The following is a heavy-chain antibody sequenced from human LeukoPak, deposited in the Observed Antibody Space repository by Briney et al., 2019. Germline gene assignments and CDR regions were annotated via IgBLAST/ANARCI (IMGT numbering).Heavy chain of an antibody. V-gene: IGHV3-30*02. D-gene: IGHD4-17*01. CDR2: IRYDGSNT. CDR1: GFTFSSYG. J-gene: IGHJ4*02. CDR3: AASVTTGY. Sequence: TGGSLRLSCAASGFTFSSYGMHWVRQAPGKGLEWVAFIRYDGSNTYDEDSVKGRFTISRDNSKNTLYLQMNSLRAEDTAVYYCAASVTTGYWGQGTLVTVSS.